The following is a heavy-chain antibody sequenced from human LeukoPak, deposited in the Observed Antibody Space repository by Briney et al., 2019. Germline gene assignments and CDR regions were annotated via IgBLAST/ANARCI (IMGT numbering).Heavy chain of an antibody. J-gene: IGHJ5*02. D-gene: IGHD4-17*01. CDR2: IFSNDEK. CDR1: GGSISSGDYY. Sequence: ETLSLTCTVSGGSISSGDYYWSWIRQPPGKALEWLAHIFSNDEKSYSTSLKSRLTISKDTSKSQVVLTMTNMDPVDTATYYCARTLDYGGYVTYFWFDPWGQGTLVTVSS. CDR3: ARTLDYGGYVTYFWFDP. V-gene: IGHV2-26*01.